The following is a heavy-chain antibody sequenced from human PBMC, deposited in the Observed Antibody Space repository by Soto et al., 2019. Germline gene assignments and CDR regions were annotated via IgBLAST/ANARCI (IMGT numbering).Heavy chain of an antibody. V-gene: IGHV4-31*03. D-gene: IGHD4-17*01. CDR3: ARVYGGGFDY. J-gene: IGHJ4*02. CDR1: GVSISSANYY. CDR2: ISYSGST. Sequence: SETLSLTCTVSGVSISSANYYWTWIRQHPGKGLEWIGFISYSGSTYYNPSLDSRVTISIDTSKNQLSLKVNSVTAADTAVYYCARVYGGGFDYWGQGTLVTVSS.